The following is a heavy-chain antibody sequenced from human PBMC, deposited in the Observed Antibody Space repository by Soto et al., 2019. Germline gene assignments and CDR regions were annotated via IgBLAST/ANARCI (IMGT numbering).Heavy chain of an antibody. CDR2: ISYDGSNK. D-gene: IGHD3-3*01. CDR1: GFTFSSYA. J-gene: IGHJ6*02. Sequence: GGSLRLSCAASGFTFSSYAMHWVRQAPGKGLEWVAVISYDGSNKYYADSVKGRFTISRDNSKNTLYLQMNSLRAEDTAVYYCASDSVITIFGVVNSYYYGMDVWGQGTTVTVSS. CDR3: ASDSVITIFGVVNSYYYGMDV. V-gene: IGHV3-30-3*01.